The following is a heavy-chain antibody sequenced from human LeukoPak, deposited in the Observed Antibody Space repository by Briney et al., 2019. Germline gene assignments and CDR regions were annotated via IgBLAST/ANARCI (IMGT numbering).Heavy chain of an antibody. CDR1: GYTLTELS. Sequence: ASVKVSCKVSGYTLTELSMHWVRQAPGKGLEWMGGFDPEDGETIYAQKFQGRVTMTEDTSTDTAYMELSSLRSEDTAVYYCATESYSGSYLCADYWGQGTLVTVSS. CDR3: ATESYSGSYLCADY. V-gene: IGHV1-24*01. D-gene: IGHD1-26*01. J-gene: IGHJ4*02. CDR2: FDPEDGET.